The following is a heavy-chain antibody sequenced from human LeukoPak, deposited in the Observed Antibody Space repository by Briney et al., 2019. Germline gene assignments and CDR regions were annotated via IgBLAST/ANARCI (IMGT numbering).Heavy chain of an antibody. J-gene: IGHJ4*02. V-gene: IGHV1-58*01. Sequence: TSVKVSCKASGFTFTSSAVQWVRQARGQRLEWIGWNVVGSGNTNYAQKFQERVTITRDMSTSTAYMELSSLRSEDTAVYYCAARYSGYEIDYWGQGTLVTVSS. D-gene: IGHD5-12*01. CDR3: AARYSGYEIDY. CDR2: NVVGSGNT. CDR1: GFTFTSSA.